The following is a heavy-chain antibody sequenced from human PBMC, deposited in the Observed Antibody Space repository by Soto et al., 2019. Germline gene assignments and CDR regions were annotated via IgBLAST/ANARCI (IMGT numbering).Heavy chain of an antibody. Sequence: ASVKVSCKASGGTFSSYAISWVRQAPGQRLEWMGWINAGNGNTKYSQKFQGRVTITRDTSASTAYMELSSLRSEDTAVYYCARFLSRYSGSYSNPDNWFDPWGQGTLVTVSS. J-gene: IGHJ5*02. V-gene: IGHV1-3*01. CDR3: ARFLSRYSGSYSNPDNWFDP. D-gene: IGHD1-26*01. CDR1: GGTFSSYA. CDR2: INAGNGNT.